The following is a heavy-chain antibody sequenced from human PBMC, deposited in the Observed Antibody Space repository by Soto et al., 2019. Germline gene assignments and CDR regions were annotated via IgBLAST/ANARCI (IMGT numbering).Heavy chain of an antibody. J-gene: IGHJ4*02. CDR2: INHSGST. CDR3: ARGRKWLGKYFDY. D-gene: IGHD6-19*01. CDR1: GGSFSGYY. V-gene: IGHV4-34*01. Sequence: SETLSLTCAVYGGSFSGYYWSWIRQPPGKGLEWIGEINHSGSTNYNPSLKSRVTISVDTSKNQFSLKLSSVTAADTAVYYCARGRKWLGKYFDYWGQETLVTVSS.